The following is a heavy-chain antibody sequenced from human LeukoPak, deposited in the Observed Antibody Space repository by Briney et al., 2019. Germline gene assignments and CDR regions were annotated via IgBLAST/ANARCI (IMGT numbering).Heavy chain of an antibody. CDR1: GFTFSSYW. V-gene: IGHV3-7*01. J-gene: IGHJ4*02. CDR2: IKQDGSEK. Sequence: GGSLRLSCAASGFTFSSYWMSWVRQAPGKGLEWVANIKQDGSEKYYVDSVKGRFTISRDNAKNSLYLQMNSLRAEDTAVYYCARGLRTLSPSHFDYWGQGTLVTVSS. CDR3: ARGLRTLSPSHFDY.